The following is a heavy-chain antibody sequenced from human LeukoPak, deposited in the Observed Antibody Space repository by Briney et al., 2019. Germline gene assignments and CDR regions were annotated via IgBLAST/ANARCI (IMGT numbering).Heavy chain of an antibody. Sequence: ASVKVSCKASGYTFTSYAMHWVRQAPGQRLEWMGWINAGNGNTKYSQKFQGRVTMTRNTSISTAYMELSSLRSEDTAVYYCAIHRTYYDFWSGYSASWDYWGQGTLVTVSS. CDR3: AIHRTYYDFWSGYSASWDY. CDR1: GYTFTSYA. J-gene: IGHJ4*02. CDR2: INAGNGNT. D-gene: IGHD3-3*01. V-gene: IGHV1-3*01.